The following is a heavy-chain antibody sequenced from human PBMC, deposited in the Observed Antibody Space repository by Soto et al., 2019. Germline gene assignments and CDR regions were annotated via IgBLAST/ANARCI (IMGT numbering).Heavy chain of an antibody. CDR3: ARSIQENIVMAGPNDIWFIP. J-gene: IGHJ5*02. CDR2: IIPILDVA. V-gene: IGHV1-69*02. Sequence: QVQLVQSGAEVKRPGSSVKVSCQTSGGTFRTYTINWVRQAPGQGLEWMGRIIPILDVANYAQKFQGRVTITSDKSTSTAHMELRRLISEETAISYCARSIQENIVMAGPNDIWFIPWGQRTLVTVSS. CDR1: GGTFRTYT. D-gene: IGHD6-19*01.